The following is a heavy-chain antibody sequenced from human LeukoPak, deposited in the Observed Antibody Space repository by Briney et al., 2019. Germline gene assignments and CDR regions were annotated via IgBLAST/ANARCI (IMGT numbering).Heavy chain of an antibody. CDR1: GFTFDDYA. J-gene: IGHJ4*02. Sequence: GRSLRLSCAASGFTFDDYAMHWVRQAPGKGLEWVSGISWNSGSIGYADSVKGRFTISRDNAKNSLYLQMNSLRAEDTALYCCAKDIGYSYGKGYFDYWGQGTLVTVSS. V-gene: IGHV3-9*01. CDR3: AKDIGYSYGKGYFDY. D-gene: IGHD5-18*01. CDR2: ISWNSGSI.